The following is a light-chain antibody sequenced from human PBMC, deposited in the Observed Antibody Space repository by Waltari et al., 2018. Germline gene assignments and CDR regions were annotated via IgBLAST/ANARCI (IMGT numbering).Light chain of an antibody. Sequence: DIVMTQSPDSLAVSLGERATIHCKSSQSVLYTSRNKNYLAWHQLKPGQPPKLLIYWASTRQSGVPDRFSGSGSGTDFTLTISSLQAEDVAVYDCQQYYTTPPTFGGGTKVEIK. J-gene: IGKJ4*01. V-gene: IGKV4-1*01. CDR2: WAS. CDR3: QQYYTTPPT. CDR1: QSVLYTSRNKNY.